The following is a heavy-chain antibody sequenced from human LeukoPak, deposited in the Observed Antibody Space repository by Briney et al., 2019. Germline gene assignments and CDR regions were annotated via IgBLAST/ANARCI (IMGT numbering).Heavy chain of an antibody. CDR1: GYSFTTYW. J-gene: IGHJ2*01. V-gene: IGHV5-51*01. Sequence: GESLKISCKGSGYSFTTYWIGWVRQMPGKGLEWMGIIYPGDSDTRYSPSFQGQVTISADKSISTAYLQWSSLKASDTAMYYCARVTGIAAAGTRYFDLWGRGTLVTVSS. D-gene: IGHD6-13*01. CDR3: ARVTGIAAAGTRYFDL. CDR2: IYPGDSDT.